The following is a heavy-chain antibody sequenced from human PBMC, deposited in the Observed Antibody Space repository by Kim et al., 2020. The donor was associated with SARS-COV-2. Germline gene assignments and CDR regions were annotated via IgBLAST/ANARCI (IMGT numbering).Heavy chain of an antibody. Sequence: SRVTISVDTSKNQFSLKLSSVTAADTAVYYCARAHLEYSSHKGLGWFDPWGQGTLVTVSS. D-gene: IGHD6-6*01. V-gene: IGHV4-59*01. CDR3: ARAHLEYSSHKGLGWFDP. J-gene: IGHJ5*02.